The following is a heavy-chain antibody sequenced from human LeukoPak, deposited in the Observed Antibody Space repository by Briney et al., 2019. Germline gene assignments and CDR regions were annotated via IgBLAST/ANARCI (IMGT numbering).Heavy chain of an antibody. CDR3: ATLGLNIVGSTTDFDY. J-gene: IGHJ4*02. Sequence: ASVKVFCKASGYTFTDYYIHWVRQAPGQGLEWMAWINPNSGGTSFAQKFRDRVTVTRDTSISTAYMELSRLTSDDTAVYYCATLGLNIVGSTTDFDYWGQGTLVTVSS. D-gene: IGHD1-26*01. CDR1: GYTFTDYY. CDR2: INPNSGGT. V-gene: IGHV1-2*02.